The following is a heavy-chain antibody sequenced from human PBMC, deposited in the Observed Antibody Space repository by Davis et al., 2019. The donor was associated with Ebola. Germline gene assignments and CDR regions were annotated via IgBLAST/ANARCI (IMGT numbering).Heavy chain of an antibody. Sequence: GESLKIPCEASGFTFTDYYISWVRQAPGKGLEWVANIKQDGSDRFYVDSVKGRFTISRDNARNSVYLQMTNLRVDDTAVYYCATDSPFDFWGQGTMVIVSS. CDR3: ATDSPFDF. CDR1: GFTFTDYY. CDR2: IKQDGSDR. V-gene: IGHV3-7*03. J-gene: IGHJ3*01.